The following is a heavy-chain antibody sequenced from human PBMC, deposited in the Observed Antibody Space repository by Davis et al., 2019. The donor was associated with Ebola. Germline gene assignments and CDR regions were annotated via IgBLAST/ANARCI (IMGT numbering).Heavy chain of an antibody. CDR1: GGPFNIVA. J-gene: IGHJ3*02. Sequence: SVKVSCKASGGPFNIVAITWVRQAPGQGLEWMGKILPILGRANYAQRVQGRVTITADKSTTTAYMELSSLRSDDTAVYYCAKAHNLYYDNRDDAFDIWGQGTMVTVSS. CDR3: AKAHNLYYDNRDDAFDI. D-gene: IGHD3-16*01. CDR2: ILPILGRA. V-gene: IGHV1-69*04.